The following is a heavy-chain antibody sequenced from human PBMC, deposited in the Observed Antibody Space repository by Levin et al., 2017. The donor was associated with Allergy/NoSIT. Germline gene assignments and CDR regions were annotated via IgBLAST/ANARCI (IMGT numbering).Heavy chain of an antibody. CDR3: ARDNIGLPDAFDI. CDR1: GFTFDDYA. D-gene: IGHD3-10*01. V-gene: IGHV3-9*01. CDR2: ISWNSGSI. J-gene: IGHJ3*02. Sequence: GGSLRLSCAASGFTFDDYAMHWVRQAPGQGLEWVSGISWNSGSIGYADSVKGRFIISRDNAKNSLYLQMNSLRTEDTALYYCARDNIGLPDAFDIWGQGTMVIVSS.